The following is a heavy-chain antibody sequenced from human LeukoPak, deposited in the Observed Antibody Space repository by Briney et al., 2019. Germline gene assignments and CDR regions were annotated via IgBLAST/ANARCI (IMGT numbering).Heavy chain of an antibody. Sequence: ASVKVSCKASGYTFTSYAMNWVRQAPGQGLEWMGWINTNTGNPTYAQGFTGRFVFSLDTSVSTAYLQISSLKAEDTAVYYWARDSGSYRLYYFDYWGQGTLVTVSS. J-gene: IGHJ4*02. D-gene: IGHD3-16*02. V-gene: IGHV7-4-1*02. CDR3: ARDSGSYRLYYFDY. CDR2: INTNTGNP. CDR1: GYTFTSYA.